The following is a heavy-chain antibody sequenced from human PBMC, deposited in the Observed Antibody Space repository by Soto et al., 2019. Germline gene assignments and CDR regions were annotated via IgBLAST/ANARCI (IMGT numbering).Heavy chain of an antibody. CDR1: GYTFSTSG. J-gene: IGHJ6*02. V-gene: IGHV1-18*01. CDR3: ARAGAAPYYYYGMDV. CDR2: ISTYNGDT. Sequence: QVQLVQSGAEVRKPGASVKVSCKASGYTFSTSGMSWLRQDPGQGLEWMGWISTYNGDTNDAPKFQDRVTMTSDTSTSTVYMELRSLRSDDTAVYYCARAGAAPYYYYGMDVWGQGTRVTVSS. D-gene: IGHD2-15*01.